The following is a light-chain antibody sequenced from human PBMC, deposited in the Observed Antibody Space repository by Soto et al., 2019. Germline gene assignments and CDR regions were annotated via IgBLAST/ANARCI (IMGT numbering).Light chain of an antibody. Sequence: QSVLTQPRSVSGSPGQSVTISCTGTSSDVGYYNYVSWYQQHPGKAPKLMIYDVGKRPSGVPDRFSGSKSGNTASLTISGIQGEDEADYYCCSYSGSFTFVFGSGTKVPVL. CDR1: SSDVGYYNY. CDR3: CSYSGSFTFV. CDR2: DVG. J-gene: IGLJ1*01. V-gene: IGLV2-11*01.